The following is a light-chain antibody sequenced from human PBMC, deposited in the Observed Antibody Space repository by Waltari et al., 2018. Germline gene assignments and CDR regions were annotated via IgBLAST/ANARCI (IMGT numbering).Light chain of an antibody. CDR1: QSVSSK. J-gene: IGKJ1*01. CDR2: GAS. V-gene: IGKV3-15*01. Sequence: IVITPSPATLSVSPVERATLSCRASQSVSSKLAWYQQKPGQAPRLLIYGASTRATGIPARVSGSGSGTEFTLTISSLQSEDFAIYYCQQYNKWPRTFGQGTKVAIK. CDR3: QQYNKWPRT.